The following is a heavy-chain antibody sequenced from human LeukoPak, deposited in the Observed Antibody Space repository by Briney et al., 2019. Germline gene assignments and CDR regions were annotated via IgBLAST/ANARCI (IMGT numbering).Heavy chain of an antibody. Sequence: GRSLRLSCAASGFTFSSYGMHWVRQAPGKGLEWVAVISYDGSNKYYADSVKGRFTISRDNSKNTLYLQMNSLRAEDTAVYYCAKGSMIVVVITLDYWGQGTLVTVSS. CDR3: AKGSMIVVVITLDY. CDR1: GFTFSSYG. CDR2: ISYDGSNK. J-gene: IGHJ4*02. V-gene: IGHV3-30*18. D-gene: IGHD3-22*01.